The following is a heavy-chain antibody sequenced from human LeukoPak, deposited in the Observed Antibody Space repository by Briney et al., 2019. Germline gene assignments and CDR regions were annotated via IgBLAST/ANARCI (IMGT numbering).Heavy chain of an antibody. Sequence: GGSLRLSCAASGFTFSSYGMHWVRQAPGKGREWVAVISYDGSNKYYADSVKGRFTISRDNSKNTLYLQMNSLRAEDTAVYYCAKGPYCSSPSCYERFDYWGQGTLVTVSS. J-gene: IGHJ4*02. CDR3: AKGPYCSSPSCYERFDY. D-gene: IGHD2-2*01. CDR1: GFTFSSYG. CDR2: ISYDGSNK. V-gene: IGHV3-30*18.